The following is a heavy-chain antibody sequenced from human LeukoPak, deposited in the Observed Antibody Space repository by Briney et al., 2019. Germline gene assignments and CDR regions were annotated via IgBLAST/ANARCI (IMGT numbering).Heavy chain of an antibody. CDR1: GFTFSSYA. CDR3: AKDQVWIVVGSFDY. V-gene: IGHV3-23*01. CDR2: ISGSGGST. J-gene: IGHJ4*02. D-gene: IGHD3-22*01. Sequence: PGGSLRVSCAVSGFTFSSYAMSWVRQAPGKGLEWVSGISGSGGSTYYADSVKGRFTISRDNSKNTLYLQMTSLRAEDTAVYYCAKDQVWIVVGSFDYWGQGTLVTVSS.